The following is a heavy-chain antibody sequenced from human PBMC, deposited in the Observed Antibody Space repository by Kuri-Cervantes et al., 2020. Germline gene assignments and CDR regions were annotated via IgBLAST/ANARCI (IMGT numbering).Heavy chain of an antibody. CDR2: VKTDGREK. CDR3: SRDEE. J-gene: IGHJ4*02. CDR1: GFTFSSYW. V-gene: IGHV3-7*03. Sequence: GESLKISCAASGFTFSSYWMSWVRQAPGKGLEWVANVKTDGREKYYVDPVRGRFTISRDFAKNSLYLQMNNLRVEDTAMYYCSRDEEWGQGTLVTVSS.